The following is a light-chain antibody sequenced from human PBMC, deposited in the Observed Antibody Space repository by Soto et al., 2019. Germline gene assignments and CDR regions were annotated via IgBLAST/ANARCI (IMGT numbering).Light chain of an antibody. CDR3: TSKTSSTYVV. V-gene: IGLV2-14*01. CDR2: EVS. CDR1: SSDVGGYNY. J-gene: IGLJ2*01. Sequence: QSALTQPASVSGSPGQSITISCTGTSSDVGGYNYVSWYQQHPGKAPKLMIYEVSNRPSGVSNRFSGSKSGNTASLTISGLQAEDEADYYCTSKTSSTYVVFGRGTKLTVL.